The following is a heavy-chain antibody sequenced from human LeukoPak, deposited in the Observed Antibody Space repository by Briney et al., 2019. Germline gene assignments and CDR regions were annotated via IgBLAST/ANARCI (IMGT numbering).Heavy chain of an antibody. CDR3: ARSPGEAMTGAFDI. CDR1: GFTFSSYG. Sequence: GRSLRLSCAASGFTFSSYGMHWVRQAPGKGLEWVAVIWYDGSNKYYADSVKGRFTISRDNSKNTLYLQMNSLRAEDTTVDYCARSPGEAMTGAFDIWGQGTMVTVSS. V-gene: IGHV3-33*01. D-gene: IGHD3-9*01. J-gene: IGHJ3*02. CDR2: IWYDGSNK.